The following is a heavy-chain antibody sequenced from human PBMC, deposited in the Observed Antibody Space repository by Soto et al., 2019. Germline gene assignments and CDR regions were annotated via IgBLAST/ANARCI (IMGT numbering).Heavy chain of an antibody. CDR2: ISGSGGST. CDR3: AKARRPYCSGGNCYGRALYGY. D-gene: IGHD2-15*01. V-gene: IGHV3-23*01. Sequence: GGSLRLSCAASGFTFSSYAMSWVRQAPGKGLEWVSAISGSGGSTYYADSVKGRFTISRDNSKNTLYLQMNSLRAEDTAVYYCAKARRPYCSGGNCYGRALYGYSAQGTLVTVSS. J-gene: IGHJ4*01. CDR1: GFTFSSYA.